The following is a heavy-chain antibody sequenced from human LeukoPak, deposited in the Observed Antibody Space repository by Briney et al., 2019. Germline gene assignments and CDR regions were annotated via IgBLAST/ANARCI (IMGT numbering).Heavy chain of an antibody. V-gene: IGHV4-30-4*01. CDR3: VRHHKYCSSTSCYKVGDPTDAFAI. J-gene: IGHJ3*02. D-gene: IGHD2-2*01. CDR1: GGSISSGDYY. CDR2: IYYSGST. Sequence: SETLSLTCTVSGGSISSGDYYWSWIRQPPGKGLEWIGYIYYSGSTYYNPSLQSRITVSVDTSKNQISLKLTSVTAADTAVYYCVRHHKYCSSTSCYKVGDPTDAFAIWGLGTMVIVSS.